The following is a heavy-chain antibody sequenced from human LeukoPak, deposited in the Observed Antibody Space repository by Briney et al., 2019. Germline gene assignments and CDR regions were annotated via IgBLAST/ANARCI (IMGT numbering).Heavy chain of an antibody. J-gene: IGHJ4*02. CDR3: ARVRVTASIDY. D-gene: IGHD2-21*02. V-gene: IGHV4-34*01. CDR1: GGSFSGYY. CDR2: INHSGST. Sequence: SETLSLTCAVYGGSFSGYYWSWIRQPPGKGLEWIGEINHSGSTNYNPSLKSRVTISVDTSKNQFSLNLTSVTAADTAVYYCARVRVTASIDYWGQGTLVTVSS.